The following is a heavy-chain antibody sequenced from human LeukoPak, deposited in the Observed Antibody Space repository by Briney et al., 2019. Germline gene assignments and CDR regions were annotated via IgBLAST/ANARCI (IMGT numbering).Heavy chain of an antibody. J-gene: IGHJ4*02. CDR2: IIPIFGTA. CDR3: ARGTQKTGTTLNYFDY. V-gene: IGHV1-69*13. D-gene: IGHD1-1*01. Sequence: SVKVSCKASGGTFSSYAISWVRQAPGQGLEWMGGIIPIFGTANYAQKFQGRVTITADESTSTAYMELSSLRSEDTAVYYCARGTQKTGTTLNYFDYWGQGTLVTVSS. CDR1: GGTFSSYA.